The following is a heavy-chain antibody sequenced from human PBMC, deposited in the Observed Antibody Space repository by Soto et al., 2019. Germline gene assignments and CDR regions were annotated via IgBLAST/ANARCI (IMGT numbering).Heavy chain of an antibody. CDR1: GYTFTSYD. D-gene: IGHD6-13*01. CDR3: ARGSFRIAAAHIYYYYGMDV. CDR2: MNPNSGNT. V-gene: IGHV1-8*01. Sequence: QVQLVQSGAEVKKPGASVKVSCKASGYTFTSYDINWVRQATGQGLEWMGWMNPNSGNTGYAQKFQGRVTMTRNTSISTAYMGLSSLRSEDTAVYYCARGSFRIAAAHIYYYYGMDVWGQGTTVTVSS. J-gene: IGHJ6*02.